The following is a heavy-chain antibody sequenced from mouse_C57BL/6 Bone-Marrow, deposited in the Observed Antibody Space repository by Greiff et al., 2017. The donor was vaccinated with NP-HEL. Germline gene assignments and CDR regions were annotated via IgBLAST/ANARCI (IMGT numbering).Heavy chain of an antibody. Sequence: VQRVESGAELARPGASVKMSCKASGYTFTSYTMHWVKQRPGQGLEWIGYINPSSGYTKYNQKFKDKATLTADKSSSTAYMQLSSLTSEDSAVYYCARGYGNYPYYFDYWGQGTTLTVSS. CDR1: GYTFTSYT. D-gene: IGHD2-1*01. CDR3: ARGYGNYPYYFDY. CDR2: INPSSGYT. V-gene: IGHV1-4*01. J-gene: IGHJ2*01.